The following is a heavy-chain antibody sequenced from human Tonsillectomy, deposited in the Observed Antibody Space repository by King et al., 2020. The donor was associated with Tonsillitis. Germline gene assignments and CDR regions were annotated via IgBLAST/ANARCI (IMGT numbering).Heavy chain of an antibody. D-gene: IGHD2-8*01. J-gene: IGHJ4*02. Sequence: QLVQSGAEVKRPGATVKVSCKVSGYIFTDYYIHWVPQAPGKGLEWVGLLDPEDGETIYAENFQGRLTLTADTSTDTAYMELSSLRSEDTAVYYCATLYAREDYFDYWGQGTLVTVSS. CDR3: ATLYAREDYFDY. CDR2: LDPEDGET. V-gene: IGHV1-69-2*01. CDR1: GYIFTDYY.